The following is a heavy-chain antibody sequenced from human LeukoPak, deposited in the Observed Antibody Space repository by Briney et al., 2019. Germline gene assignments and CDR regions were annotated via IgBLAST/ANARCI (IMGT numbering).Heavy chain of an antibody. CDR2: ISSRSSTI. D-gene: IGHD3-3*01. J-gene: IGHJ6*02. CDR1: GFTFSSYS. V-gene: IGHV3-48*02. CDR3: ARGSRNDFWSGYYTGYYYYYYGMDV. Sequence: GGSLRLSCAASGFTFSSYSMNWVGQAPRKGLEWVSYISSRSSTIYYADSVKGRFTISRDNAKNSLYLQMNSLRDEDTAVYYCARGSRNDFWSGYYTGYYYYYYGMDVWGQGTTVTVSS.